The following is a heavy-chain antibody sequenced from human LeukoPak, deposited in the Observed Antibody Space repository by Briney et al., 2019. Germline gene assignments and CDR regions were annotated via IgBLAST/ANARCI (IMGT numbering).Heavy chain of an antibody. CDR1: GYSISSDYY. D-gene: IGHD3-22*01. CDR2: IYYSGNT. J-gene: IGHJ3*02. CDR3: ARESYYDSSGYSHDAFDI. Sequence: SETLSLTCTVSGYSISSDYYWGWVRQPPGKGLEWIGSIYYSGNTYYKSSLKSRVTIAVDTSKNQFSLKLNSVTAADTAVYYCARESYYDSSGYSHDAFDIWGQGTMVTVSS. V-gene: IGHV4-38-2*02.